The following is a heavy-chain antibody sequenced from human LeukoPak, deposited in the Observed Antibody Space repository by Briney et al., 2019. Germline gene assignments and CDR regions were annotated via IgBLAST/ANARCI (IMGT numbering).Heavy chain of an antibody. Sequence: GGSLRLSCAASGFTFSIYAMSWVRQAPGKGLEWVGAFSGSGGSTYYAASVKGRFTSTRDNSKNPLYLQMNSLRADDTAVYYCARSGLSRFDYWGQGTLVTVSS. D-gene: IGHD4/OR15-4a*01. CDR2: FSGSGGST. J-gene: IGHJ4*02. V-gene: IGHV3-23*01. CDR3: ARSGLSRFDY. CDR1: GFTFSIYA.